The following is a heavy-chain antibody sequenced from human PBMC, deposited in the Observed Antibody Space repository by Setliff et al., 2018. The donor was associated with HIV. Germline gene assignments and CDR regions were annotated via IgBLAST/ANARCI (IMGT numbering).Heavy chain of an antibody. CDR2: IYTSGTT. CDR3: ARPQYISGRKWFQH. V-gene: IGHV4-61*02. Sequence: LSLTCTVSGGSISSGGYYWSWIRQHPGKGLEWIGRIYTSGTTNYNPSLKSRVTISVDTSKNQFSLNLISVTAADTAVYYCARPQYISGRKWFQHWGQGTLVTVSS. CDR1: GGSISSGGYY. D-gene: IGHD6-19*01. J-gene: IGHJ1*01.